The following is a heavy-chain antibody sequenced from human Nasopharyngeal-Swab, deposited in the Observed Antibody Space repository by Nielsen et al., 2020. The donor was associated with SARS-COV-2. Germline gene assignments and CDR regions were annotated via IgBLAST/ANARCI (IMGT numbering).Heavy chain of an antibody. CDR3: AREGSWGQLVKNYYYYMDV. V-gene: IGHV3-33*01. Sequence: GGSLRLSCAASGFTFSSYGMHWVLQAPGKGVEWVAVIWYDGSNKYYADSVKGRFTISRDNSKNTLYLQMNSLRAEDTAVYYCAREGSWGQLVKNYYYYMDVWVKGTTVTVSS. D-gene: IGHD6-6*01. CDR2: IWYDGSNK. J-gene: IGHJ6*03. CDR1: GFTFSSYG.